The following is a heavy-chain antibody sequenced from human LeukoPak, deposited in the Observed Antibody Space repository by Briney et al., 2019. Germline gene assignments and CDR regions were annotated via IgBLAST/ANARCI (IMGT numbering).Heavy chain of an antibody. J-gene: IGHJ4*02. V-gene: IGHV4-59*01. CDR3: AGQLRYYFDY. CDR2: IYYSGST. CDR1: GGSISSYY. Sequence: SETLSLTCTVSGGSISSYYWSWIRQPPGKGLEWIGYIYYSGSTNYNPSLKSRVTISVDTSKNQFSLKLSSVTAADTAVYYCAGQLRYYFDYWGQGTLATVSS. D-gene: IGHD5-18*01.